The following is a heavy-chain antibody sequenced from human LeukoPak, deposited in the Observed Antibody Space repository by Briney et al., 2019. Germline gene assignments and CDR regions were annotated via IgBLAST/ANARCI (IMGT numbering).Heavy chain of an antibody. Sequence: SQTLSLTCTVSGGSISSGGYYWSWIRQHPGKGLEWIGYIYYSGSTYYNPSLKSRVTISVDTSKNQFSLKLSSVTAADTAVYYCTCCSGGSCYSGGSYYYYGMDVWGRGTTVTVSS. V-gene: IGHV4-31*03. CDR1: GGSISSGGYY. CDR3: TCCSGGSCYSGGSYYYYGMDV. J-gene: IGHJ6*02. CDR2: IYYSGST. D-gene: IGHD2-15*01.